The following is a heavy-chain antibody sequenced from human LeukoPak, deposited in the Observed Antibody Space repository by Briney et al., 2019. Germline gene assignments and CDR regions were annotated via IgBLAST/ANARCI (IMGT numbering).Heavy chain of an antibody. CDR1: GFSISSGYY. CDR2: MYHGGHT. CDR3: ARVRGCSSASCYHYFDY. V-gene: IGHV4-38-2*01. Sequence: AETLSLTCVVSGFSISSGYYWGWIRRPPGKGLEWIGSMYHGGHTYYNPSLKSRVTISVDTSKNQFSLNLSSVTAADTAIYYCARVRGCSSASCYHYFDYWGQGTLVTVSS. J-gene: IGHJ4*02. D-gene: IGHD2-2*01.